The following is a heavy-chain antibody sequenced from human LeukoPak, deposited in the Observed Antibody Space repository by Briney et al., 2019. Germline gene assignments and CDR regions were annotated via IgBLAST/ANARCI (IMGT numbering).Heavy chain of an antibody. CDR3: ARQSGKTGTTNFDY. CDR2: IYYSGST. V-gene: IGHV4-59*08. CDR1: GGSISSYY. J-gene: IGHJ4*02. Sequence: PSETLSLTCTVSGGSISSYYWSWIRQPPGKGLEWIGYIYYSGSTNYNPSLKSRVTISVDTSKNQFSLKLSSVTAADTAVYYCARQSGKTGTTNFDYWGQGTLVTVSS. D-gene: IGHD1-1*01.